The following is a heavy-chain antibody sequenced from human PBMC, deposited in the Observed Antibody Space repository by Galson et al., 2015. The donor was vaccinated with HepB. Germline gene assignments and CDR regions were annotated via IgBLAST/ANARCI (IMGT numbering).Heavy chain of an antibody. J-gene: IGHJ4*02. Sequence: TSYSPSFQGKVTISADKSISTAYLQWSSLKASDTAMYYCARHTLTATGRVDYWGQGTLVTVSS. V-gene: IGHV5-51*01. CDR3: ARHTLTATGRVDY. D-gene: IGHD6-13*01. CDR2: T.